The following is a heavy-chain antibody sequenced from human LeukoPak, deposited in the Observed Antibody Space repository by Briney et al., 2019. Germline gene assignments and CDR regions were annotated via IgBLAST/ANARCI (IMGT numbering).Heavy chain of an antibody. J-gene: IGHJ5*02. Sequence: ASVKVSCKASGYTFTGYYMHWVRQAPGQGLEWMGWINPNSGGTNYAQKFQGRVTMTRDTSISTAYMELSRLRSDDTAVYYCARDACYDFWMGFDPWGQGTLVTVSS. D-gene: IGHD3-3*01. V-gene: IGHV1-2*02. CDR3: ARDACYDFWMGFDP. CDR2: INPNSGGT. CDR1: GYTFTGYY.